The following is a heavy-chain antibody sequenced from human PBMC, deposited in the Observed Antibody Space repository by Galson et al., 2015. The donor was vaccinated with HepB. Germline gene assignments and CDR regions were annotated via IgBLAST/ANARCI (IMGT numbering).Heavy chain of an antibody. CDR3: ASVRYSSCNSCYTSP. CDR1: GYTFTGYC. D-gene: IGHD2-2*01. CDR2: INPYNGDT. Sequence: SVKVSCKASGYTFTGYCMRWVRQAPGQGLEWMGWINPYNGDTNSAQKLQGRVTMTRDTSTSTAYMELSRLRSDDTAVYYCASVRYSSCNSCYTSPWGQGTLVTVSP. J-gene: IGHJ5*02. V-gene: IGHV1-2*02.